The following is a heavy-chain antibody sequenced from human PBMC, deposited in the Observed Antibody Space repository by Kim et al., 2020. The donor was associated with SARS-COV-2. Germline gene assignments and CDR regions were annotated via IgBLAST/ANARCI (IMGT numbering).Heavy chain of an antibody. CDR1: GLTFSDYW. D-gene: IGHD4-17*01. V-gene: IGHV3-7*05. J-gene: IGHJ4*02. CDR3: ARELTVSTRGFDY. CDR2: IKQDGGER. Sequence: GGSLRLSCAISGLTFSDYWMSWVRQAPGKRLEWVANIKQDGGERYYVDSVKGRFTFSRDNDKNSLYLQMNSLRDEDTAVYYCARELTVSTRGFDYWGQGTLVTVSS.